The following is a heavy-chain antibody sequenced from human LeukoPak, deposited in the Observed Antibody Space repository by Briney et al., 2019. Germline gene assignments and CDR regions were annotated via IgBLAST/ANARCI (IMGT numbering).Heavy chain of an antibody. D-gene: IGHD3-9*01. J-gene: IGHJ4*02. CDR3: AKPRLKILTGYVDY. CDR2: ISGSGGST. V-gene: IGHV3-23*01. CDR1: GFTFSSYA. Sequence: GGSLRLSCAASGFTFSSYAMSWVRQAPGKGLEWVSAISGSGGSTYYAASVNGRFTISRDNSKNSLYLQMNSLRAEDTAVYYCAKPRLKILTGYVDYWGQGTLVTVSS.